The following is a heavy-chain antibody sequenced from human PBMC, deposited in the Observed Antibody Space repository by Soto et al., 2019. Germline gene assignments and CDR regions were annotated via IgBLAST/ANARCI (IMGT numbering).Heavy chain of an antibody. V-gene: IGHV4-59*01. J-gene: IGHJ6*02. D-gene: IGHD3-10*01. Sequence: SETLSLTCTVSCGSIISYYWSWIRQPPGKGLEWIGYIYYSGSTNYNPSLKSRVTISVDTSKNQFSLKLSSVTAADTAVYYCAGGRITMVRGALPYYYYYGMDVWGQGTTVT. CDR2: IYYSGST. CDR1: CGSIISYY. CDR3: AGGRITMVRGALPYYYYYGMDV.